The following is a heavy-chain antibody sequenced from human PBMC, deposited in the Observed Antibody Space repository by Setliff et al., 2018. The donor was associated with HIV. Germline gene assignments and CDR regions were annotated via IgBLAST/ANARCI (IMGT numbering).Heavy chain of an antibody. Sequence: ASVKVSCKASGYTFTDYYIHWVRQAPGQGLEWMGWISAYTRNTNYAQKVQGRVTMTADTSTNTAYMELRSLRSDDTAVYYCASTRIRLIRGAVISNLRTPYFDYWGPGSLVTVSS. V-gene: IGHV1-18*04. CDR3: ASTRIRLIRGAVISNLRTPYFDY. J-gene: IGHJ4*02. CDR2: ISAYTRNT. D-gene: IGHD3-10*01. CDR1: GYTFTDYY.